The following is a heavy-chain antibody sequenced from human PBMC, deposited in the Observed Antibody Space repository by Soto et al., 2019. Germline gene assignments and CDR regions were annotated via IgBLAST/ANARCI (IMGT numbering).Heavy chain of an antibody. D-gene: IGHD3-10*01. CDR2: IYYSGST. V-gene: IGHV4-61*05. J-gene: IGHJ4*02. CDR3: ARHNYGSGSTYFDY. CDR1: GGSISSSTCF. Sequence: SETMSLTCTVSGGSISSSTCFWSWIRQPPGKGLEWIGYIYYSGSTNYNPSLKSRVTISVDTSKNQFSLKLNSMTAADTVVYYCARHNYGSGSTYFDYWGQGTLVTVPS.